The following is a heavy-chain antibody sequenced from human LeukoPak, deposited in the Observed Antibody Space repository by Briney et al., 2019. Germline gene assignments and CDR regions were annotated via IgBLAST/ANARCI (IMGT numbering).Heavy chain of an antibody. Sequence: SGGSLRLSCAASGFTFSDYYMSWIRQAPGKGLEWVSYLSSSGSTIYYADSVKGRYTISRDNAKNSLYLQMNSLSAEDTAVYYCARDCGLMDTACFDYWGQGTLVTVSS. CDR1: GFTFSDYY. J-gene: IGHJ4*02. CDR2: LSSSGSTI. CDR3: ARDCGLMDTACFDY. V-gene: IGHV3-11*01. D-gene: IGHD5-18*01.